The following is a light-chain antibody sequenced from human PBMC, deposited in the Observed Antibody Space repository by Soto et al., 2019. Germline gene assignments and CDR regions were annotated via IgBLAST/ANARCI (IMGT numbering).Light chain of an antibody. V-gene: IGKV1-39*01. CDR3: QQSYSTPYT. Sequence: DSQMTQSPSSLSASVGDRVTITCRATQSISSYLSWYQQKPGKAPKLLIYAASTFQSGVPSRFSGSGSGTDFTLTISSLQPEDFATYYCQQSYSTPYTFGQGTKLEIK. CDR2: AAS. J-gene: IGKJ2*01. CDR1: QSISSY.